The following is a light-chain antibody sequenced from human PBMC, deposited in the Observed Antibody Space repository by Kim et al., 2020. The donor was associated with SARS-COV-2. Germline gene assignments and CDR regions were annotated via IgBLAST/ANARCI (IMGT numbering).Light chain of an antibody. Sequence: AAVGDRVTITCRASQGINNDLAWYQQKPGKVPKVLIYAASALQSGVPSRFSGSGSGTDFTLTISSLQPEDVGTYYCQKYNGAPWTFGQGTKVDIK. CDR3: QKYNGAPWT. V-gene: IGKV1-27*01. CDR1: QGINND. J-gene: IGKJ1*01. CDR2: AAS.